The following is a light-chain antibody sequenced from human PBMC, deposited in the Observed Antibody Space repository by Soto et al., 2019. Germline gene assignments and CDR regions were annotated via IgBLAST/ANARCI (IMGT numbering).Light chain of an antibody. V-gene: IGKV3-15*01. J-gene: IGKJ1*01. CDR3: QQYNNWPWT. Sequence: IVMTQSPATVSVSPGERATLSCRASQSVSSNLAWYQQKPGQAPRLLIYGASTRATGIPARFSGSGSATEFTLTISSLQSEDFAVYYCQQYNNWPWTFGQGTKVDIK. CDR2: GAS. CDR1: QSVSSN.